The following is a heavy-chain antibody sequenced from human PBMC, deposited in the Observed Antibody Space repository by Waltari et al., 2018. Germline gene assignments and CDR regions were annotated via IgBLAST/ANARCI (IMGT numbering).Heavy chain of an antibody. CDR2: IYYSGST. CDR3: ARGGTYCGSGGSCSYYYYYGMDV. V-gene: IGHV4-31*03. Sequence: QVQLQESGPGLVKPSQTLSLTCTVSGGSISSGGYYWSWIRQHPGKGPERLWYIYYSGSTYYNPSLKSRVTVSVDTSKNQFSLKLSSVTAADTAVYYCARGGTYCGSGGSCSYYYYYGMDVWGQGTTVTVSS. J-gene: IGHJ6*02. CDR1: GGSISSGGYY. D-gene: IGHD2-15*01.